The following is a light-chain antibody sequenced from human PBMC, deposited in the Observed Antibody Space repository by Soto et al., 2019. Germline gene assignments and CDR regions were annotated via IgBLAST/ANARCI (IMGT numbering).Light chain of an antibody. CDR2: NNN. Sequence: HSALTQPPSASGTPGQRVTISCSGGSSNIGTNAVNWYQQLPGTAPKLLIYNNNQRPSGVPDRFSGSKSGTSASLAISGLQSEDEADYYCAAWDDSLNGYVFGTGTKVTVL. J-gene: IGLJ1*01. CDR1: SSNIGTNA. CDR3: AAWDDSLNGYV. V-gene: IGLV1-44*01.